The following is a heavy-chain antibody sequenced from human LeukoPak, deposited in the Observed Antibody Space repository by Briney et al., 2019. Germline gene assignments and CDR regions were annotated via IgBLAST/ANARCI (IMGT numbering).Heavy chain of an antibody. J-gene: IGHJ3*02. CDR2: INHSGST. V-gene: IGHV4-34*01. D-gene: IGHD3-3*01. CDR1: GGSFSGYY. CDR3: ARGFLEWLLSNDAFDI. Sequence: SETLSLTCAVYGGSFSGYYWSWIRQPPGKGLEWIGEINHSGSTNYNPSLKSRVTISVDTSKNQFSLKLSSVTAADTAVYYCARGFLEWLLSNDAFDIWGQGTMVTVSS.